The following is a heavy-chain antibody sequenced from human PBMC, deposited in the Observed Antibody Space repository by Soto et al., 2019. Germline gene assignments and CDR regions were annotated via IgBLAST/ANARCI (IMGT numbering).Heavy chain of an antibody. CDR3: ARAISPYYDFWSGYSGGGMDV. V-gene: IGHV1-8*01. CDR2: MNPNSGNT. CDR1: GYTFASYD. J-gene: IGHJ6*02. Sequence: ASVKVSCKASGYTFASYDINWVRQATGQGLEWMGWMNPNSGNTGYAQKFQGRVTMTRNTSISTAYMELSSLRSEDTAVYYCARAISPYYDFWSGYSGGGMDVWGQGTTVTVSS. D-gene: IGHD3-3*01.